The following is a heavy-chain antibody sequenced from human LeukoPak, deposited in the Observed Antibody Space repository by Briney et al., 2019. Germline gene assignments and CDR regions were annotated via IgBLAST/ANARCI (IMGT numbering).Heavy chain of an antibody. Sequence: GALILSCAASGFTFSSYAMSWVRQAPGKGLEWVSAISGSGGSTYYADSVKGRFTISRDNSKNTLYLQMNSLRAEDTAVYYCAKDPYDSSGYYYSEYFQHWGQGTLVTVSS. D-gene: IGHD3-22*01. CDR3: AKDPYDSSGYYYSEYFQH. V-gene: IGHV3-23*01. CDR1: GFTFSSYA. J-gene: IGHJ1*01. CDR2: ISGSGGST.